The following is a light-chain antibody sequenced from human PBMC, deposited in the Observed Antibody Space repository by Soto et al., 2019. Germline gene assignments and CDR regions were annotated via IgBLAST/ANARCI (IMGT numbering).Light chain of an antibody. V-gene: IGKV1-5*03. J-gene: IGKJ1*01. CDR2: QAS. Sequence: NKMTQSLSTLSASVGDRVTITCRASQSTSSYLAWYQQKPGKAPKLLIYQASSLENGVPSRFSGSGSGTEFSLTISSLQPDDFATYYCQQYSSHSTFGQGTKVDIK. CDR3: QQYSSHST. CDR1: QSTSSY.